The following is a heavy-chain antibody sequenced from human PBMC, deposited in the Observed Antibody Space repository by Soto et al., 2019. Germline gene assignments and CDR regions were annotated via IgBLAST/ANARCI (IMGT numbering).Heavy chain of an antibody. CDR3: ATMIRGLIHWLDL. J-gene: IGHJ5*02. CDR2: ISAYNGQT. V-gene: IGHV1-18*01. Sequence: ASVKVSCKASGYTFTSYGISGVRQAPGQGLEWMGWISAYNGQTAYARTFQGRVTMTWNSSTSTAYMELSSLTSEDTAVYYCATMIRGLIHWLDLWGQGTLVTVSS. D-gene: IGHD3-16*01. CDR1: GYTFTSYG.